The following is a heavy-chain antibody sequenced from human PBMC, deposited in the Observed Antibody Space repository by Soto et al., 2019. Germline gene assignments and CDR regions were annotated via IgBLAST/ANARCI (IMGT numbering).Heavy chain of an antibody. D-gene: IGHD3-3*01. V-gene: IGHV4-61*01. CDR1: GGSVGGGSYY. CDR3: AREGITIFGVVMGLDY. J-gene: IGHJ4*02. Sequence: SETLSLTCTVSGGSVGGGSYYWSWIRQPPGKGLEWIGYIYYSGSTNYNPSLKSRVTISVDTSKNQFSLKLSSVTAADTAVYYCAREGITIFGVVMGLDYWGQGTLVTVS. CDR2: IYYSGST.